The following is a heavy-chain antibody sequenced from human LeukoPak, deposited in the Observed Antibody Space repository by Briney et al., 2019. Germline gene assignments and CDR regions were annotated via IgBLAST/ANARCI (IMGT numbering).Heavy chain of an antibody. D-gene: IGHD5-24*01. Sequence: GRSLRLSCAASGFTFSSYGMHWVRQAPGKGLEWVAVIWYDGSNKYYADSVKGRFTISRDNSKNTLYLQMNSLRAEDTAVYYCARGRDGYQFDYWGQGTLVTVSS. J-gene: IGHJ4*02. V-gene: IGHV3-33*01. CDR1: GFTFSSYG. CDR3: ARGRDGYQFDY. CDR2: IWYDGSNK.